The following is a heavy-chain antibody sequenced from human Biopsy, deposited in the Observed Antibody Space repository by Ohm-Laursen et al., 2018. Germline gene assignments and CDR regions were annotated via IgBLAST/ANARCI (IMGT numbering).Heavy chain of an antibody. V-gene: IGHV1-69*11. CDR3: AREAIGYQLPCDD. J-gene: IGHJ4*02. CDR1: TDTFNSYG. Sequence: ASSVKVSCKSPTDTFNSYGIIWVRQAPGQGLEWMGRIIPILRTTAYAQTFLGRVTITADSPTSTVDMELTSLTSDDTAVYFCAREAIGYQLPCDDWGQGTLVTVSS. CDR2: IIPILRTT. D-gene: IGHD2-2*01.